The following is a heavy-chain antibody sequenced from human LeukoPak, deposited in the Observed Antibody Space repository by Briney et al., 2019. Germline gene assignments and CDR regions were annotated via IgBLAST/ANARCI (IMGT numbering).Heavy chain of an antibody. V-gene: IGHV4-59*08. CDR2: ISYSGST. J-gene: IGHJ4*02. CDR1: GGSISSYY. D-gene: IGHD3-10*01. Sequence: SETLSLTCTVSGGSISSYYWSWIRQPPGKGLEWIGYISYSGSTNYNPSLKSRVTISADTSKNQVPLTLSSVTAADTAVYYCARHPELYFFDYWGQGTLVTVSS. CDR3: ARHPELYFFDY.